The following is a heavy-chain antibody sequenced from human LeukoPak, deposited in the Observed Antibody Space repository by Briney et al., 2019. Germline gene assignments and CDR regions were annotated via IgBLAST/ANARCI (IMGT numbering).Heavy chain of an antibody. V-gene: IGHV3-30-3*01. Sequence: PGGSLRLSCAASGFTFESCTIHWVRQAPGKGLEWVALVSYGGSNKYYIESVKGRFTISRDNSKNTLYLQMNSLRPEDTAVYYCARDRSGPGYHFDYWGRGTLVTVSS. CDR1: GFTFESCT. J-gene: IGHJ4*02. D-gene: IGHD1-1*01. CDR2: VSYGGSNK. CDR3: ARDRSGPGYHFDY.